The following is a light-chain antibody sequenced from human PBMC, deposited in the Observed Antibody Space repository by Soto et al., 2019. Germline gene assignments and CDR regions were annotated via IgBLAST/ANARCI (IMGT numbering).Light chain of an antibody. Sequence: DIQMTQSPSTLSASVGYRLTITCRASQSISSWLSWYQQKPGKAPKLLIYKASSLESGVPSRCSGSGSGTEFTLTISSLQPDDFATYYCQQYETYSGTFGQGTKVDIK. CDR2: KAS. CDR3: QQYETYSGT. CDR1: QSISSW. V-gene: IGKV1-5*03. J-gene: IGKJ1*01.